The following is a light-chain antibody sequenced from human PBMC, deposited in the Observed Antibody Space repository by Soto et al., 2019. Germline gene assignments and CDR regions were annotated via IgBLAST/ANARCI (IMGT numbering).Light chain of an antibody. CDR1: QSVSTN. CDR3: QQYNNWPGT. V-gene: IGKV3-15*01. CDR2: GAS. Sequence: EIVMAQSPATLSLSPGERATPSCRASQSVSTNLAWYQHKPGQAPRLLISGASTRATGLPARFSGSGSGTEFTLTISSLQSEDFAVYYCQQYNNWPGTFGQGTKVDNK. J-gene: IGKJ1*01.